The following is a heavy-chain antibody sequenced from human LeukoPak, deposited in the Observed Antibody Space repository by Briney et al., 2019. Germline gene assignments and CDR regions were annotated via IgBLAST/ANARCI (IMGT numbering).Heavy chain of an antibody. CDR2: ISGSGGST. V-gene: IGHV3-23*01. CDR1: GFTFSSYA. CDR3: AGGGNYYDSSGYYPRGAFDI. Sequence: GGSLRLSCAASGFTFSSYAMSWVRQAPGKGLEWVSAISGSGGSTYYADSVKGRFTISRDNSKNTPYLQMNSLRAEDTAVYYCAGGGNYYDSSGYYPRGAFDIWGQGTMVTVSS. D-gene: IGHD3-22*01. J-gene: IGHJ3*02.